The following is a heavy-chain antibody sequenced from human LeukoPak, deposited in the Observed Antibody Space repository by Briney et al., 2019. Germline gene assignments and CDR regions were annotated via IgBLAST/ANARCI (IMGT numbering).Heavy chain of an antibody. CDR2: ISEWGSTI. D-gene: IGHD2-21*02. Sequence: GGSLRLSCAASGFTFNNYAVAWVRQAPGKGLEWVSVISEWGSTIYYADSVKGRFTISRDNSKNTLYLQMNGLRAEDTAIYYCAEEGPSCGGDCYGVFDYWGQGTLVTVSS. CDR3: AEEGPSCGGDCYGVFDY. CDR1: GFTFNNYA. J-gene: IGHJ4*02. V-gene: IGHV3-23*01.